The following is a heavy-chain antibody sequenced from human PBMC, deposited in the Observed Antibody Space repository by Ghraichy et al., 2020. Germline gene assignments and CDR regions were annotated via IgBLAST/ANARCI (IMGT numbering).Heavy chain of an antibody. Sequence: SETLSLTCAVYGGSFSGYYWSWIRQPPGKGLEWIGEINHSGSTNYNPSLKSRVTISVDTSKNQFSLKLSSVTAADTAVYYCARVHSSSSPQRKYYFDYWGQGTLVTVSS. CDR1: GGSFSGYY. CDR3: ARVHSSSSPQRKYYFDY. CDR2: INHSGST. J-gene: IGHJ4*02. D-gene: IGHD6-6*01. V-gene: IGHV4-34*01.